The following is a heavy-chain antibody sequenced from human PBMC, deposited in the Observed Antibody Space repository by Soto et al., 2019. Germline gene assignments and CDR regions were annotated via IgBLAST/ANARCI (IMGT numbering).Heavy chain of an antibody. CDR2: ISYDGSNK. Sequence: GGSLRLSCAASGFTFSSYGMHWVRQAPGKGLEWVAVISYDGSNKYYADSVKGRFTISRDNSKNTLYLQMNSLRAEDTAVYYCAKVAVDIVVVPAAMTHDYYYGMDVWGQGTTVTVSS. V-gene: IGHV3-30*18. D-gene: IGHD2-2*03. CDR1: GFTFSSYG. CDR3: AKVAVDIVVVPAAMTHDYYYGMDV. J-gene: IGHJ6*02.